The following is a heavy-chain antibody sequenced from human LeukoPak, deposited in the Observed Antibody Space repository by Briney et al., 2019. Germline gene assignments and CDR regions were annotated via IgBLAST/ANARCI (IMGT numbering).Heavy chain of an antibody. D-gene: IGHD1-1*01. CDR3: ARRLTRYDCFDP. CDR1: GDSVSSNSVT. J-gene: IGHJ5*02. V-gene: IGHV6-1*01. CDR2: TYYRSTWYN. Sequence: SRTLSLTCAISGDSVSSNSVTWNWIRQSPSRGLEWLGRTYYRSTWYNDYAVSVRGRITVNPDTSKNQFSLHLNSVTPEDTAVYYCARRLTRYDCFDPWGQGILVTVSS.